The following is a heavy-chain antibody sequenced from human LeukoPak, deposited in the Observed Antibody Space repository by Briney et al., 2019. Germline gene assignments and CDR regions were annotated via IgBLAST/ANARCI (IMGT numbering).Heavy chain of an antibody. V-gene: IGHV1-69*04. CDR3: ARDRYRVGATTLGYYYYGMDV. CDR2: FITILGIE. CDR1: GGTFSCYA. J-gene: IGHJ6*02. D-gene: IGHD1-26*01. Sequence: SVKVSCKASGGTFSCYAISWVRQAPGQGLEWMGRFITILGIEHYAQKLQCGVTITADKSTSTAYMELSSLRSEDTAVYYCARDRYRVGATTLGYYYYGMDVWGQGTTVTVSS.